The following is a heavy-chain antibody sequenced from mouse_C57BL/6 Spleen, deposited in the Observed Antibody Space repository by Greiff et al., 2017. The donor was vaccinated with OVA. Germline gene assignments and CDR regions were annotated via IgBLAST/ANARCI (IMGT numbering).Heavy chain of an antibody. Sequence: VQLQQPGAELVKPGASVKLSCKASGYTFTSYWMQWVKQRPGQGLEWIGEIDPSDSYTNYNQKFKGKATLTVDTSSSTAYMQLSSLTSEDSAVYYCARRTTVVAPDGMDYWGQGTSVTVSS. CDR1: GYTFTSYW. CDR2: IDPSDSYT. J-gene: IGHJ4*01. V-gene: IGHV1-50*01. D-gene: IGHD1-1*01. CDR3: ARRTTVVAPDGMDY.